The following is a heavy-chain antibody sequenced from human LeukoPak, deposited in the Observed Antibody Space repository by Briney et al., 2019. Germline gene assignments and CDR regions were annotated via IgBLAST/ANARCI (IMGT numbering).Heavy chain of an antibody. CDR2: ISSSGNTI. V-gene: IGHV3-48*03. CDR3: ARGPSIAARYDAFDI. J-gene: IGHJ3*02. Sequence: GGSLRLSCAASEFXFTSYELNRVRQAPGKGLEWVSYISSSGNTISYADSVKGRFTISRDNAKNSLYLQVISLRAEDTAVYYCARGPSIAARYDAFDIWGQGTMVTVSS. D-gene: IGHD6-6*01. CDR1: EFXFTSYE.